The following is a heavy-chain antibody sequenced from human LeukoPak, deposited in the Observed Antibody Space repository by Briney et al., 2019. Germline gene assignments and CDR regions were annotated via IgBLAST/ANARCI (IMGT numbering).Heavy chain of an antibody. CDR3: ARAGVDTAV. CDR2: IYHSGST. CDR1: GASISSYY. D-gene: IGHD5-18*01. Sequence: SETLSLTCTVSGASISSYYWSWIRQPPGKGLEWIGYIYHSGSTYYNPSLKSRVTISVDRSKNQFSLKLSSVTAADTAVYYCARAGVDTAVWGKGTTVTVSS. J-gene: IGHJ6*04. V-gene: IGHV4-59*12.